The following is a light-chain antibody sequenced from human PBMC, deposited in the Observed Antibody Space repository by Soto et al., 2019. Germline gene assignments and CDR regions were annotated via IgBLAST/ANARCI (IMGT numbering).Light chain of an antibody. Sequence: EIVMSQSPATRALFTGARGTLSCRASQSVDINLAWYQQKPGQAPRLLIYGASTRATDMPGRFSGRGAGAEFTLTISSLQSEDFAVYYCQQYRSWPRTFGQGTKVDIK. CDR2: GAS. V-gene: IGKV3-15*01. J-gene: IGKJ1*01. CDR1: QSVDIN. CDR3: QQYRSWPRT.